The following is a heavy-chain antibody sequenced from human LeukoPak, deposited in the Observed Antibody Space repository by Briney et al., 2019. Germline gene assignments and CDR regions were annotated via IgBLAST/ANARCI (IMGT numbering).Heavy chain of an antibody. J-gene: IGHJ3*02. V-gene: IGHV4-39*01. CDR3: ARGRYHSLDAFDI. Sequence: PSETLSLTCTVSGGSFSSSSYYWGWIRQPPGKGLEWIGSIYYSGSTYYNPSLKSRVTISVDTSKNQFSLKLSSVTAADTAVYYCARGRYHSLDAFDIWGQGTMVTVSS. D-gene: IGHD2-2*01. CDR1: GGSFSSSSYY. CDR2: IYYSGST.